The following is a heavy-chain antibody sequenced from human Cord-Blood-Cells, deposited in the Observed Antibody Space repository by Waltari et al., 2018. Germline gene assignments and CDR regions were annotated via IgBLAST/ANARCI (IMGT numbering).Heavy chain of an antibody. D-gene: IGHD1-1*01. Sequence: QVQLQESGPGLVKPSETLSLPCTVSGGTISRYSWSWIRQPAGKGLEWIGRIYTSGSTNYNPSLKSRVTMSVDTSKNQFSLKLSSVTAADTAVYYCARGSGNWYAPFDIWGQGTMVTVSS. CDR1: GGTISRYS. J-gene: IGHJ3*02. V-gene: IGHV4-4*07. CDR2: IYTSGST. CDR3: ARGSGNWYAPFDI.